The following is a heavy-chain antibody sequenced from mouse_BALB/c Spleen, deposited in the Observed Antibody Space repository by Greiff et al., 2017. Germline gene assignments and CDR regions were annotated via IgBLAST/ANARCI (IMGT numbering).Heavy chain of an antibody. CDR1: GFTFSSYG. V-gene: IGHV5-6*01. D-gene: IGHD2-14*01. J-gene: IGHJ4*01. CDR3: GRYDGYAMDY. Sequence: VQLKESGGDLVKPGGSLKLSCAASGFTFSSYGMSWVRQTPDKRLEWVATISSGGSYTYYPDSVKGRFTISRDNAKNTLYLQMSSLKSEDTAMYYCGRYDGYAMDYWGQGTSVTVSS. CDR2: ISSGGSYT.